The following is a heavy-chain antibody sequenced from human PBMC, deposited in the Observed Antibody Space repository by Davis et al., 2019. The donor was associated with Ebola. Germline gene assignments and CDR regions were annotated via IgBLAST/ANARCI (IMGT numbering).Heavy chain of an antibody. CDR3: ASLRYFDYYYGMDV. V-gene: IGHV4-34*01. Sequence: GSLRLSCAVYGGSFSGYYWSWIRQPPGKGLEWIGEINHSGSTNYNPSLKSRVTISVDTSKNQFSLKLSSVTAADTAVYYCASLRYFDYYYGMDVWGQGTTVTVSS. D-gene: IGHD3-9*01. J-gene: IGHJ6*02. CDR2: INHSGST. CDR1: GGSFSGYY.